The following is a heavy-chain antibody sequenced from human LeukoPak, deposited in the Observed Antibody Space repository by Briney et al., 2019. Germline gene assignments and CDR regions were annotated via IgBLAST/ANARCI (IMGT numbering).Heavy chain of an antibody. CDR3: ARGHDSSGYYGVLTLIFDY. Sequence: SETLSLTCTVSGGSISSSSYYWGWIRQPPGKGLEWIGSIYYSGSTYYNPSLKSRVTISVDTSKNQFSLKLSSVTAADTAVYYCARGHDSSGYYGVLTLIFDYWGQGTLVTVSS. V-gene: IGHV4-39*07. CDR1: GGSISSSSYY. CDR2: IYYSGST. J-gene: IGHJ4*02. D-gene: IGHD3-22*01.